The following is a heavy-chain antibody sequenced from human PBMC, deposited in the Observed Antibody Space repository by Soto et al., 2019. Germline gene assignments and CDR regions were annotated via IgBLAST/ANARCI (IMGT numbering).Heavy chain of an antibody. CDR1: GFSFSSYS. CDR2: ISSSSSTI. J-gene: IGHJ3*02. CDR3: VRESQCGSWYGCRDAFDI. D-gene: IGHD6-13*01. V-gene: IGHV3-48*02. Sequence: EVQLVESGGGLVQPGGSLRLSCAASGFSFSSYSMNWVRQAPWKGMEWVSYISSSSSTIYYADSVKGRFTISRDKAKNSLYLQMNSLRDEDTAVYYCVRESQCGSWYGCRDAFDIWGQGTMVTVSS.